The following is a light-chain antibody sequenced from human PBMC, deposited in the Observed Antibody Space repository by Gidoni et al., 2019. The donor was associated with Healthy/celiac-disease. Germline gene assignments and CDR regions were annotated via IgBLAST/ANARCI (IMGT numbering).Light chain of an antibody. Sequence: ELVLTQSPGTLSLSPGERATLSCRASQRVSSSYVAWYQKKPGQAPRLLSYGASSSATGISDRFSGSGSGTDFTLTISRLEPEDFAVYYCQQYGSSFTFGPGTKVDIK. CDR2: GAS. CDR1: QRVSSSY. V-gene: IGKV3-20*01. CDR3: QQYGSSFT. J-gene: IGKJ3*01.